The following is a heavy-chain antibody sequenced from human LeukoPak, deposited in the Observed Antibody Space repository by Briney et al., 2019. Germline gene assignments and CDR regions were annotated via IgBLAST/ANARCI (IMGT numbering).Heavy chain of an antibody. D-gene: IGHD3-22*01. J-gene: IGHJ6*03. Sequence: GGSLRLSCADSGFTFSNYEMNWVRQAPGKGLEWVSTISGSGGSTDNADSVKGRFTISRDNSKNTLYLQMNSLRAEDTAVYYCVTSRSSAYAYMDVWGKGTTVTVSS. CDR1: GFTFSNYE. CDR3: VTSRSSAYAYMDV. CDR2: ISGSGGST. V-gene: IGHV3-23*01.